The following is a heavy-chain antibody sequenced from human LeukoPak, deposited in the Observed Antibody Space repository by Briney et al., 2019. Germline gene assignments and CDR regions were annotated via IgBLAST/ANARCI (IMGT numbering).Heavy chain of an antibody. CDR1: GYTFTSYY. CDR3: ARGDVLDSSVYNWFDP. Sequence: APVKVSCKTSGYTFTSYYMHWVRQAPGQGLEWMGIINPSGGSTTYAQKFQGRVTMTRDTSTSTVYMELSSLRSEDTALYYCARGDVLDSSVYNWFDPWGQGTLVIVSS. CDR2: INPSGGST. J-gene: IGHJ5*02. D-gene: IGHD3-22*01. V-gene: IGHV1-46*01.